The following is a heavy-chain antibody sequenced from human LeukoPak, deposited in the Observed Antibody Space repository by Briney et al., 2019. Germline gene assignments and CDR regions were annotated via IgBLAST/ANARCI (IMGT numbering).Heavy chain of an antibody. D-gene: IGHD3-9*01. V-gene: IGHV3-23*01. CDR1: GFTFSSYA. CDR3: AKAGHFDWSRGFDY. J-gene: IGHJ4*02. Sequence: PGGSLRLSRAASGFTFSSYAMSWVRQAPGKGLEWVSTISGSGGNTYYADSVKGRFTISRDNSKNTLFLQVNSLRAEDTAVYYCAKAGHFDWSRGFDYWGQGTLVTVSS. CDR2: ISGSGGNT.